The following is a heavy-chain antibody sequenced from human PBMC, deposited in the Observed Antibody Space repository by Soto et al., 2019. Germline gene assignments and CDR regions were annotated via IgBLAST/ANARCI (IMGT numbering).Heavy chain of an antibody. J-gene: IGHJ4*02. CDR3: ARVDSSGYQPFDY. CDR2: IYYSGST. CDR1: GGSISSGDYY. Sequence: QVQLQESGPGLVKPSQTLSLTCTVSGGSISSGDYYWSWIRQPPGKGLEWIGYIYYSGSTYYNPSLKIRVTISVDTSKNQFSLKLSSVTAADTAVYYCARVDSSGYQPFDYWGQGTLVTVSS. D-gene: IGHD3-22*01. V-gene: IGHV4-30-4*01.